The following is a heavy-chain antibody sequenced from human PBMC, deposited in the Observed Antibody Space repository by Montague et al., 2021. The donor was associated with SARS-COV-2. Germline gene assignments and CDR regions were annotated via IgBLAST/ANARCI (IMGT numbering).Heavy chain of an antibody. J-gene: IGHJ3*02. V-gene: IGHV4-31*03. D-gene: IGHD3-22*01. CDR3: ARVQGITMVVVVIGAFDI. CDR2: IYYSGST. Sequence: TLSLTCTVSGGSISSGGYYWSWIRQHPGKGLEWIGYIYYSGSTYYNPSLESRVTISVDTSKNQFSLKLSSVTAADTAVYYCARVQGITMVVVVIGAFDIWAKGQWSPSLQ. CDR1: GGSISSGGYY.